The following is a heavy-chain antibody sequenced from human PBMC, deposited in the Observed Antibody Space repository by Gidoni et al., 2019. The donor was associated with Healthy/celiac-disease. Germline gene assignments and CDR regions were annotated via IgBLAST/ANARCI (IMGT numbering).Heavy chain of an antibody. V-gene: IGHV3-23*01. CDR2: ISGSGGSK. D-gene: IGHD6-19*01. CDR1: GSPLRSYA. J-gene: IGHJ3*02. Sequence: EVQLLESGGGLVQLGGSLRLSCAASGSPLRSYAMSWVRQAPGKGMEWVSAISGSGGSKYYADSVKGRFTISRDNSKNTLYLQINSLRAEDTAVYYCAKDIPEAVADSDAFDIWGQGTMVTVSS. CDR3: AKDIPEAVADSDAFDI.